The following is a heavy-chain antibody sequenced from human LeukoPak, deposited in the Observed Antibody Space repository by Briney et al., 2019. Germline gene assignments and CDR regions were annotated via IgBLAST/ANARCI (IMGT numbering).Heavy chain of an antibody. CDR1: GYTFNSYG. J-gene: IGHJ3*02. D-gene: IGHD6-13*01. V-gene: IGHV1-18*04. Sequence: ASVKVSCKASGYTFNSYGISWVRQTPGQGLEWMGWITTYNGNTNYAQKLQGRVTMTTDTSTSTAYMELGSLRSDDTAVYYCARERSRYSSSSRDAFDIWGQGTMVTVSS. CDR3: ARERSRYSSSSRDAFDI. CDR2: ITTYNGNT.